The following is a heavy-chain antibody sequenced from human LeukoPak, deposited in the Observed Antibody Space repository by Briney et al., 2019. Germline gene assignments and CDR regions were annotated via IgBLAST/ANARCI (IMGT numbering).Heavy chain of an antibody. CDR1: GGSFSGYY. D-gene: IGHD3-22*01. Sequence: SETLSLTCAVYGGSFSGYYWSWIRQPPGKGLEWIGEINHSGSTNYNPSLKSRVTISVDTSKNQFSLKLSSVTAADTAVYYCARGTYDSSGYYPIWPDDYWGQGTLVTVSS. V-gene: IGHV4-34*01. CDR2: INHSGST. J-gene: IGHJ4*02. CDR3: ARGTYDSSGYYPIWPDDY.